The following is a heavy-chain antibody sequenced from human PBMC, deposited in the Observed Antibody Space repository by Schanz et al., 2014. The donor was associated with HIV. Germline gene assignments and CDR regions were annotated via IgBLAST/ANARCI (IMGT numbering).Heavy chain of an antibody. D-gene: IGHD1-20*01. V-gene: IGHV3-9*01. CDR3: AKDRITGTAPPNYGMDV. J-gene: IGHJ6*02. CDR1: GFTFDDYA. CDR2: ISWNSGSI. Sequence: EVQLTESGGGLVQPGRSLRLSCVASGFTFDDYAMHWVRQAPGKGLEWVSGISWNSGSIGYADSVRGRFTISRDNAKNSLYLQMNSLRAEDTALYYCAKDRITGTAPPNYGMDVWGQGTTVTVSS.